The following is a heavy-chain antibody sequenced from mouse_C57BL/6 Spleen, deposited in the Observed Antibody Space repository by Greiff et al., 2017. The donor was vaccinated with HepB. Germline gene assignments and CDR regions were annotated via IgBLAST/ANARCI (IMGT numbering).Heavy chain of an antibody. CDR3: ARHSDYSNYEVFYAMDY. Sequence: VQLQQSGAELVKPGASVKLSCKASGYTFTEYTIHWVKQRSGQGLEWIGWFYPGSGSIKYNEKFKDKATLTADKSSSTVYMELSRLTSEDSAVYFCARHSDYSNYEVFYAMDYWGQGTSVTVSS. CDR2: FYPGSGSI. CDR1: GYTFTEYT. D-gene: IGHD2-5*01. V-gene: IGHV1-62-2*01. J-gene: IGHJ4*01.